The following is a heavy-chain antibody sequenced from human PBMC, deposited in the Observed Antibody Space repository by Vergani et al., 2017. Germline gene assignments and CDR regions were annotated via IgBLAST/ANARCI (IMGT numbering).Heavy chain of an antibody. Sequence: EVQLVESGGGLVQPGGSLRLSCAASGFTFSSYWMSWVRKAPGKGLEWGANIKQDGSEKYYVDSVKGRFTISRDNAKNSLYLQMNSLRAEDTAVYYCARGYSSSWYFGYWGQGTLVTVSS. CDR2: IKQDGSEK. D-gene: IGHD6-13*01. CDR1: GFTFSSYW. CDR3: ARGYSSSWYFGY. J-gene: IGHJ4*02. V-gene: IGHV3-7*03.